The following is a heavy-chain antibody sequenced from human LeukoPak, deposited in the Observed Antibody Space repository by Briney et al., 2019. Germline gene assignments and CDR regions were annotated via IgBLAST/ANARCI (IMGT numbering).Heavy chain of an antibody. D-gene: IGHD6-13*01. CDR2: INHSGST. CDR3: ASLSSSWYYVDYYYYYMDV. Sequence: PSETLSLTCAVYGGSFSGYYWSWIRQPPGKGLEWVGEINHSGSTNYNPSLKSRVTISVATSKNQFSLKLSSVTAADTAVYYCASLSSSWYYVDYYYYYMDVWGKGTTVTVSS. CDR1: GGSFSGYY. V-gene: IGHV4-34*01. J-gene: IGHJ6*03.